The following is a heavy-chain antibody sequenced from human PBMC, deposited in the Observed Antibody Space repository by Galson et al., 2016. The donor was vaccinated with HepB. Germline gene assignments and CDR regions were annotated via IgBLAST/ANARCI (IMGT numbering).Heavy chain of an antibody. CDR1: GGSISNYY. CDR3: AGGGQFDY. D-gene: IGHD2-15*01. V-gene: IGHV4-59*08. J-gene: IGHJ4*02. Sequence: SETLSLTCSVSGGSISNYYCSWIRQSPGKGLEWIGYVPYSGSAKYNPSLKSRATISVDTSNNQFSLRLSSVTVADTAVYYCAGGGQFDYWGQGTLVTVAS. CDR2: VPYSGSA.